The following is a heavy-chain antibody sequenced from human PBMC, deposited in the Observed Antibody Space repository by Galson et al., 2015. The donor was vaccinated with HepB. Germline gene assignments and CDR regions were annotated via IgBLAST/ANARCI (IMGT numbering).Heavy chain of an antibody. CDR2: INHSGST. J-gene: IGHJ4*02. CDR1: GGSFSGYY. CDR3: ARDGYCSGGSCYARIGIREFDY. V-gene: IGHV4-34*01. D-gene: IGHD2-15*01. Sequence: TLSLTCAVYGGSFSGYYWSWIRQRPGEGLEGSGEINHSGSTNYNPSLKSRVTISVDTSKNQFYLKLSSVTAADTAVYYCARDGYCSGGSCYARIGIREFDYWGQGTLVTVSS.